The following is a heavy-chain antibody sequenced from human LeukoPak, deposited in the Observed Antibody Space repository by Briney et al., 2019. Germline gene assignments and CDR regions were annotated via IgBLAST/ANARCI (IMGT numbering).Heavy chain of an antibody. Sequence: PSETLSLTCAVYGGSFSGYYWSWIRQPPGKGLEWIGEINHSGSTNYNPSLKSRVTISVDTSKNQFSLKLSSVTAADTAVYYCARGRRDVLLWFGELFNFDHWGQGTLVTVSS. CDR3: ARGRRDVLLWFGELFNFDH. D-gene: IGHD3-10*01. V-gene: IGHV4-34*01. CDR1: GGSFSGYY. J-gene: IGHJ4*02. CDR2: INHSGST.